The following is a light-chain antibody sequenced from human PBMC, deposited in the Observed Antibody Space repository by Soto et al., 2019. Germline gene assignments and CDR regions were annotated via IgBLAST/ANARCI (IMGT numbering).Light chain of an antibody. CDR1: SSDVGSYNL. Sequence: QSVLTQPASVSGSPGQPITIPCTGASSDVGSYNLVSWYQQHPGRAPKLMIYEVSKRPSGVSNRFSGSKSGNTASLTISGLQAEDEADYYCCSYAGSSTHYVFGTGTKVTVL. CDR2: EVS. J-gene: IGLJ1*01. CDR3: CSYAGSSTHYV. V-gene: IGLV2-23*02.